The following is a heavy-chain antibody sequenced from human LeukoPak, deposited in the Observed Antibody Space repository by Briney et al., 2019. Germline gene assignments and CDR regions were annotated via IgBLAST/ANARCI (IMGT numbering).Heavy chain of an antibody. J-gene: IGHJ4*02. V-gene: IGHV4-61*02. CDR1: GVSISSGSYY. Sequence: PSETLSLTCTVSGVSISSGSYYWSWIRQPAGKGLEWIGRIYTSGSTNYNPSLKSRVTISVDTSKNQFSLKLSSVTAADTAVYYCARATPASLYSSSYNFDYWGQGTLVTVSS. D-gene: IGHD6-6*01. CDR3: ARATPASLYSSSYNFDY. CDR2: IYTSGST.